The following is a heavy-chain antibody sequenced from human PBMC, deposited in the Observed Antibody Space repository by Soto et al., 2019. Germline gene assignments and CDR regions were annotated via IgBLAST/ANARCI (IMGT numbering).Heavy chain of an antibody. CDR2: ISHDGSKK. V-gene: IGHV3-30*03. D-gene: IGHD3-16*01. CDR3: AIIHSGSYGFDV. Sequence: QVHLVESGGGVVQPGRSVRLSCAASRLTFNISNLIWVGQAPGKGLEWVALISHDGSKKYYTESVKGRFTISRDNSKNTLYLQMNSLKNDDTAVYHCAIIHSGSYGFDVWGQGTVVTISS. J-gene: IGHJ3*01. CDR1: RLTFNISN.